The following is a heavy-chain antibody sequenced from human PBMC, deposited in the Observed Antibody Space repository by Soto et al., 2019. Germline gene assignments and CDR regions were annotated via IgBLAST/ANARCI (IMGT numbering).Heavy chain of an antibody. CDR1: GFPFTTYG. CDR3: GGGKDFFHP. D-gene: IGHD3-10*01. CDR2: ISYDGSNK. Sequence: QVQLVESGGGVVQPGRSLRLSCAASGFPFTTYGMHWVREGPGKGLEWVAVISYDGSNKYYADSVKGRFTISRDNSKNPLYRQMTSLGPEDPALYYGGGGKDFFHPRGQAPLVTV. V-gene: IGHV3-30*03. J-gene: IGHJ5*02.